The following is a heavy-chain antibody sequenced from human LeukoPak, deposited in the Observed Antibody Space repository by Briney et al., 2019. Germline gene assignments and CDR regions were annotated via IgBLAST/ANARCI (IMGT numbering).Heavy chain of an antibody. CDR1: GFTFSSYE. J-gene: IGHJ6*02. CDR2: ISSSGSTI. CDR3: PLSTVTTDYYYYYGMDV. V-gene: IGHV3-48*03. D-gene: IGHD4-17*01. Sequence: GGSLRLSCAASGFTFSSYEMYWVRQAPGKGLEWVSYISSSGSTIYYADSVKGRFTISRDNAKNSLYLQMNSLRAEDTAVYYCPLSTVTTDYYYYYGMDVWGQGTTVTVSS.